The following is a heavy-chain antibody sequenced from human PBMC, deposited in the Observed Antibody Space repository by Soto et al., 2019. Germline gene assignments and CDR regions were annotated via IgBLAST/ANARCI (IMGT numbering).Heavy chain of an antibody. D-gene: IGHD3-10*01. CDR2: IDPSDSYI. J-gene: IGHJ4*02. CDR1: GYRFTGYW. Sequence: GESLKISCEGSGYRFTGYWITWVRQMTGKGLEWMGRIDPSDSYISYSPSFQGHVTISADKSISTAFLQWSSLKASDTAMYYCARLEFVSGSYHFDYWGQGTLVTVS. CDR3: ARLEFVSGSYHFDY. V-gene: IGHV5-10-1*01.